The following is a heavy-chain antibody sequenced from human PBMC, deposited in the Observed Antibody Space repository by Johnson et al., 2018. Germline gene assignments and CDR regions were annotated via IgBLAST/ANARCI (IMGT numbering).Heavy chain of an antibody. V-gene: IGHV3-43*01. Sequence: VQLVQSGGIVVQPGGSLRLSCAASGFIFDDYTMHWVRQPPGKGLEWVSLISWDGGSTYSADFVKGRFTISRDSSKNSLYLQMNSLRKEDTALYYCAKGDLNNPDYWGQGTLVTVSS. J-gene: IGHJ4*02. CDR1: GFIFDDYT. D-gene: IGHD1/OR15-1a*01. CDR3: AKGDLNNPDY. CDR2: ISWDGGST.